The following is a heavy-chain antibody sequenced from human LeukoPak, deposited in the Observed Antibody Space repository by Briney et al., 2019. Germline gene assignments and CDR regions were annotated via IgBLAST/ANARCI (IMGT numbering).Heavy chain of an antibody. V-gene: IGHV3-21*01. Sequence: GGSLRLSCAASGFTYTNYWMAWVRQAPGKGLEWVSSIGRTSTDKYYADSVRGRFTISRDNAENSLYVQMTSLRAEDTAVYYCVGGDSREYWGQGTLVTVSS. J-gene: IGHJ4*02. D-gene: IGHD3-22*01. CDR1: GFTYTNYW. CDR2: IGRTSTDK. CDR3: VGGDSREY.